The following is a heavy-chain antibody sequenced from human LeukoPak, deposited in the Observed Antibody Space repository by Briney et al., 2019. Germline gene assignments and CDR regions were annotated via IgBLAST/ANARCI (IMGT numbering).Heavy chain of an antibody. Sequence: WGSLRLSCAASGFTLSDYWMNWVRQAPGKGPVWVSHISPDGRNIAYADSVKGRFTISRDSAKNTLYLQMNSLRVGDTAVYYCVRDGGGTNPYDCWGQGTLVSVSS. D-gene: IGHD1-7*01. V-gene: IGHV3-74*01. CDR1: GFTLSDYW. CDR3: VRDGGGTNPYDC. J-gene: IGHJ4*02. CDR2: ISPDGRNI.